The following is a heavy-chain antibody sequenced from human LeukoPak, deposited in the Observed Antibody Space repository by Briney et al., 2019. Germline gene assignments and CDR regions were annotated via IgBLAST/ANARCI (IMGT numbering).Heavy chain of an antibody. CDR2: IKSKTDGGTT. CDR3: TRLPDYGDLYYFDY. Sequence: GGSLRLSCAASGFTFSNAWMSWVRQAPGKGLEWVGRIKSKTDGGTTDYAAPVKGRFTISRDDSKNTLYLQMNSLKTEDTAVYYCTRLPDYGDLYYFDYWGQGTLVTVSS. CDR1: GFTFSNAW. J-gene: IGHJ4*02. V-gene: IGHV3-15*01. D-gene: IGHD4-17*01.